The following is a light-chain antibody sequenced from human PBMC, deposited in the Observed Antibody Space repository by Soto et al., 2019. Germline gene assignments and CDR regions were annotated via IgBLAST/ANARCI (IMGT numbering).Light chain of an antibody. Sequence: ILMTQSPATLSVSPGERATLSCRASQSVSNNLAWYQQKPGQAPRLLIYDASTRATGIPARFSGSGSGTEFTLTISGLQSDDFPLYYCQQYNNWPPWTFGQGPKVEIK. CDR3: QQYNNWPPWT. CDR1: QSVSNN. J-gene: IGKJ1*01. CDR2: DAS. V-gene: IGKV3-15*01.